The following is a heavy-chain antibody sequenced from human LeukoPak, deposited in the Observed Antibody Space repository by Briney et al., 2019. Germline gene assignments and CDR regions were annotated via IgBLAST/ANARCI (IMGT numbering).Heavy chain of an antibody. CDR3: ARGADSSGPLKGSYYFDY. J-gene: IGHJ4*02. V-gene: IGHV4-34*01. Sequence: PSETLSLTCAVYGGSFSGYYWSWIRQPPGKGLEWIGEINHSGSTNYNPSIKSRVTISVDTSKNQFSLKLSSVTAADTAVYYCARGADSSGPLKGSYYFDYWGQGTLVTVSS. CDR1: GGSFSGYY. D-gene: IGHD3-22*01. CDR2: INHSGST.